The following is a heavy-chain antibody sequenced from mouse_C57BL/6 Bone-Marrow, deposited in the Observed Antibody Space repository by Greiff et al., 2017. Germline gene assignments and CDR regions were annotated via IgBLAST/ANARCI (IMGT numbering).Heavy chain of an antibody. D-gene: IGHD6-1*01. CDR2: IYPRSGNT. CDR1: GYTFTNYG. CDR3: ERNGASYYFDY. J-gene: IGHJ2*01. Sequence: QVQLKESGAELARPGASVKLSCKASGYTFTNYGISLVKQRTGQGLEWIGEIYPRSGNTNYNEKFKGKATLTSDKSSSTAYMELRSLTSEDSAVYFCERNGASYYFDYWGQGTTLAVSS. V-gene: IGHV1-81*01.